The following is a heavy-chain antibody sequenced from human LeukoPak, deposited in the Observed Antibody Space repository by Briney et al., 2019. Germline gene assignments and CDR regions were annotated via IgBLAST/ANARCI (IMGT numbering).Heavy chain of an antibody. CDR2: IYYSGST. D-gene: IGHD1-1*01. J-gene: IGHJ3*02. V-gene: IGHV4-30-4*01. Sequence: SETLSLTCTVSGGSISSGDYYWGWIRQPPGKGLEWIGYIYYSGSTYYNPSLKSRVTISVDTSKNQFSLKLSSVTAADTAVYYCARGGTNDAFDIWGQGTMVTVSS. CDR3: ARGGTNDAFDI. CDR1: GGSISSGDYY.